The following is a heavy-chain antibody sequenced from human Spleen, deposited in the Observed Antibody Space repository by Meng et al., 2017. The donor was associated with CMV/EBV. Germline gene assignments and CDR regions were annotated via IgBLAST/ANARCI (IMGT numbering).Heavy chain of an antibody. Sequence: ASVKVSCKASGGTFGNYGLSWVRQAPGQGLEWMGWINAKTGGTHYAQKFQGRVTMTRDTSITTAYMELRSLRSDDTAVYYCGREEVVLFVEPSGNIDYWGQGTLVTVSS. CDR3: GREEVVLFVEPSGNIDY. CDR1: GGTFGNYG. V-gene: IGHV1-2*02. J-gene: IGHJ4*02. D-gene: IGHD3-10*02. CDR2: INAKTGGT.